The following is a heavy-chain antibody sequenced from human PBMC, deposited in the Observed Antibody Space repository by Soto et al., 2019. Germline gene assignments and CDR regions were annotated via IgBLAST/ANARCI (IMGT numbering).Heavy chain of an antibody. J-gene: IGHJ5*02. CDR1: GFTFSSYS. CDR3: ARDHCSSTSCYAPNWFDP. CDR2: ISSSSSTI. V-gene: IGHV3-48*01. Sequence: GGSLRLSCAASGFTFSSYSMNWVRQAPGKGLEWVSYISSSSSTIYYADSVKGRFTISRDNAKNSLYLQMNSLRAEDTAVYYCARDHCSSTSCYAPNWFDPWGQGTLVTVSS. D-gene: IGHD2-2*01.